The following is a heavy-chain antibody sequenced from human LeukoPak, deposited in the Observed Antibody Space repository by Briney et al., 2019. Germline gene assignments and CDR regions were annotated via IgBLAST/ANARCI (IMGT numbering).Heavy chain of an antibody. CDR3: ATDRDNSDWQKRFDS. V-gene: IGHV3-7*01. CDR2: INQDASEI. J-gene: IGHJ4*02. D-gene: IGHD2-21*02. Sequence: GGSLRLYCAASGFTFSTYWMNWYRQAPGKGLEWVGNINQDASEINYVDSVRGRFTISRDNAKNSLHLQMNSLRAEDTAVYYCATDRDNSDWQKRFDSWGQGTLVTVSS. CDR1: GFTFSTYW.